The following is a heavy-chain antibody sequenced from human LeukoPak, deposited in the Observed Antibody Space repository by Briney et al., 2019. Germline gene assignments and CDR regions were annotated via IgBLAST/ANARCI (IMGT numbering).Heavy chain of an antibody. Sequence: GASVKVSCKASGYTFTGYYMHWVRQAPGQGLEWMGWINPNSGGTNYAQKFQGRVTMTRDTSISTAYMELSRLRSDDTAVYYCARDRRYYYDSSGYYGEDYMDVWGKGTTVTVSS. CDR1: GYTFTGYY. J-gene: IGHJ6*03. D-gene: IGHD3-22*01. CDR3: ARDRRYYYDSSGYYGEDYMDV. CDR2: INPNSGGT. V-gene: IGHV1-2*02.